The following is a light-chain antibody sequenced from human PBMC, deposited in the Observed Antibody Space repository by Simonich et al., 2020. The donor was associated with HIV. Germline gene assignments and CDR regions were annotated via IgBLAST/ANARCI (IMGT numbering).Light chain of an antibody. CDR3: QQYYSVPLT. Sequence: DIVMTQSPDSLAVSLGERATINCKSSQSVLYSSNNKNYLAWYQQKPEQPPKLLIYWAATRESGVPDRFSGSGSGTDFTLTISSLQAEDVAVYYCQQYYSVPLTFGQGTKVEIK. V-gene: IGKV4-1*01. CDR1: QSVLYSSNNKNY. J-gene: IGKJ1*01. CDR2: WAA.